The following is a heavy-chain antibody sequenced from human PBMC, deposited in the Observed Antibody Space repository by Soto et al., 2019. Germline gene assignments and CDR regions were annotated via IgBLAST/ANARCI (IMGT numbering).Heavy chain of an antibody. CDR1: GGSIISGGCC. D-gene: IGHD6-13*01. V-gene: IGHV4-30-2*01. CDR2: MYHSGST. CDR3: ARDRRWYVDY. Sequence: SVTMSVTWAVAGGSIISGGCCWSWIRQPPGKGLEWIGYMYHSGSTYYNPSLKSRVTISVDTSKNQFSLKLSSVTAADTAVYYCARDRRWYVDYWGQGTLVTVSS. J-gene: IGHJ4*02.